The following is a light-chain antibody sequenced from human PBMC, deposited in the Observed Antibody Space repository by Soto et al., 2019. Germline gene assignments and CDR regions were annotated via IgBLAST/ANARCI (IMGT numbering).Light chain of an antibody. V-gene: IGKV1-33*01. J-gene: IGKJ3*01. Sequence: DIQLTQSPSSLSASVGDRVTITCQASQGINNYLNWYQQKSGKPPKLLIYDASNLEAGVQSRFRGSGSGTDFILSISSLQPDDVATYYCQQYESLPPRFGPGTTVEIK. CDR3: QQYESLPPR. CDR2: DAS. CDR1: QGINNY.